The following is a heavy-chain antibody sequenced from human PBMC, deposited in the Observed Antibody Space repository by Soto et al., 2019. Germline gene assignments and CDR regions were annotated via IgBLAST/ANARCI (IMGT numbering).Heavy chain of an antibody. Sequence: ASVKVSCKASGYTFTGHAIHCVRQAPGQRLEWMGWINAGNGNTKYSQKFQGRVTITRDTSASTAYMELSSLRSEDTAVYYCARDGVVTQGYFDYWGQRTLVTVSS. CDR1: GYTFTGHA. V-gene: IGHV1-3*01. CDR3: ARDGVVTQGYFDY. CDR2: INAGNGNT. J-gene: IGHJ4*02. D-gene: IGHD2-15*01.